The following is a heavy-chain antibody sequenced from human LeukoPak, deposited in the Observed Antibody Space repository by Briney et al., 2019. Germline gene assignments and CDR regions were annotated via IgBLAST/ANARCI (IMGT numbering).Heavy chain of an antibody. D-gene: IGHD5-24*01. CDR3: ARPSPPGDGYNPPDH. CDR1: GFAFDNFA. J-gene: IGHJ4*02. Sequence: GGSLRLSCAVSGFAFDNFAMHWVRQPLGKGLEWGAVISHAGRTKYYADSMKGRITISRDNSKNTLFLQMNNLRSEDTAVYFCARPSPPGDGYNPPDHWGQGNLVTVS. V-gene: IGHV3-30*04. CDR2: ISHAGRTK.